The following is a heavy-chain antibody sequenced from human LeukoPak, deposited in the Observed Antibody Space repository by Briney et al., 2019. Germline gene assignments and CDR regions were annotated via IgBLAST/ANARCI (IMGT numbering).Heavy chain of an antibody. D-gene: IGHD6-13*01. CDR1: GYTFTSYG. V-gene: IGHV1-2*02. CDR2: INPNSGGT. CDR3: ARDSIAAPHCYDY. J-gene: IGHJ4*02. Sequence: ASVKVSCKASGYTFTSYGISWVRQAPGQGLEWMGWINPNSGGTEYVQKLQGRVTMTSDSSVSAVYVELSSLRSDDTAVYYCARDSIAAPHCYDYWGQGTLVTVSS.